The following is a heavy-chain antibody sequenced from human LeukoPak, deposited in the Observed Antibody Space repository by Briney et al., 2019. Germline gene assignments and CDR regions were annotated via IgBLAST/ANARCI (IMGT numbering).Heavy chain of an antibody. V-gene: IGHV4-61*02. J-gene: IGHJ4*02. D-gene: IGHD3-22*01. CDR3: ARATYEDFDS. Sequence: SETLSLTCTVSGGSISSGNYYWSWIRQPAGKGLEWVGRIYTSGSTNYNPSLKSRVTISVDTSKSQFSLKLSSVVAADTAVYYCARATYEDFDSWGQGTLVTVSS. CDR2: IYTSGST. CDR1: GGSISSGNYY.